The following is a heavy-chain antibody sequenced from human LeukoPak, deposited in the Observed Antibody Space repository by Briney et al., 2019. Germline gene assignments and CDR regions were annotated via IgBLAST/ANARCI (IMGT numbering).Heavy chain of an antibody. Sequence: SETLSLTCTVSGGSISSYYWSWLRQPAGKGLEWIGRIYTSGSTNYNTSLTSRVTMSVATSKNQFSLKLSSVTSADTAVYHCARDVPCSGGSCYPRRWFDPWGQGTLVTVSS. CDR1: GGSISSYY. CDR2: IYTSGST. V-gene: IGHV4-4*07. D-gene: IGHD2-15*01. J-gene: IGHJ5*02. CDR3: ARDVPCSGGSCYPRRWFDP.